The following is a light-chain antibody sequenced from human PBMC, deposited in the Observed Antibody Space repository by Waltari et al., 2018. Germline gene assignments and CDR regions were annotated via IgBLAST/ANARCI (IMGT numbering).Light chain of an antibody. J-gene: IGKJ1*01. CDR3: QKYNSAPWT. Sequence: DTQMTQSPSSLSASVGDTVTITCRASQGISDYLAWYQQKPGKVPKLLIYAASALESGVPSRFSGSGSGTDFTLTINTLQPEDVATYYCQKYNSAPWTFGQGTKVDIK. CDR2: AAS. V-gene: IGKV1-27*01. CDR1: QGISDY.